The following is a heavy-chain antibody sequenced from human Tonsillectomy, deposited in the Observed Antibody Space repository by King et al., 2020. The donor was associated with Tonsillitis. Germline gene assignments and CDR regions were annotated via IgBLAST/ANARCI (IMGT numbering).Heavy chain of an antibody. V-gene: IGHV1-46*01. Sequence: QLVQSGAEVKKPGASVKVSCKASGYTFTSYYMHWVRQAPGQGLEWMGIINPSGGSTSYAQKFQGRVTMTRDTSTSTVYMELSSLRSEDTAVYYCARDTYYYDSSGHLGGMDVWGQGTTVTVSS. CDR3: ARDTYYYDSSGHLGGMDV. J-gene: IGHJ6*02. CDR2: INPSGGST. D-gene: IGHD3-22*01. CDR1: GYTFTSYY.